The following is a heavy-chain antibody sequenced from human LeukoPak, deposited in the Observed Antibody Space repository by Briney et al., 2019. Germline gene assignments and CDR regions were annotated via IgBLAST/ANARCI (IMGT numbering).Heavy chain of an antibody. Sequence: SETLSLTCTVSGSSLSSGYYWGWIRQPPGKGLEWIGSIYHSGGTHYNPSLKSRVIISVDTSKNQFSLKLTSVTAADTALYYCVRVSAPNWSDADYCGGDCSFDYWGRGTLVTVSS. CDR1: GSSLSSGYY. V-gene: IGHV4-38-2*02. CDR3: VRVSAPNWSDADYCGGDCSFDY. CDR2: IYHSGGT. J-gene: IGHJ4*02. D-gene: IGHD2-21*02.